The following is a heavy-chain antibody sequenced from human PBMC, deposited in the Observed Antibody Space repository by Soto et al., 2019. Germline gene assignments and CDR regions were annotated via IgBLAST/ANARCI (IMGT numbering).Heavy chain of an antibody. Sequence: EVQLVESGGGLVRPGGSLRLSCVASAFTLRTYGFNWVRQAPGTGLEWVSYISASGDNIHYADSVKGRFTISRDNADTSVYLQMNSLRDEDTAVYYCATLPTLTPDYWGQGTLVTVSS. J-gene: IGHJ4*02. CDR2: ISASGDNI. CDR3: ATLPTLTPDY. CDR1: AFTLRTYG. D-gene: IGHD4-17*01. V-gene: IGHV3-48*02.